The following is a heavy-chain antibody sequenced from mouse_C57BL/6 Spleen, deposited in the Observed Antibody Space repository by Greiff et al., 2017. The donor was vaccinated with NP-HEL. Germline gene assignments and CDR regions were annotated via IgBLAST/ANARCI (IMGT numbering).Heavy chain of an antibody. V-gene: IGHV1-26*01. D-gene: IGHD2-3*01. CDR2: INPNNGGT. CDR1: GYTFTDYY. Sequence: EVQLQQSGPELVKPGASVKISCKASGYTFTDYYMNWVKQSHGKSLEWIGDINPNNGGTSYNQKFKGKATLTVDKSSSTAYMELRSLTSEDSAVYYCARSRIYDGYWEFAYWGQGTLVTVSA. CDR3: ARSRIYDGYWEFAY. J-gene: IGHJ3*01.